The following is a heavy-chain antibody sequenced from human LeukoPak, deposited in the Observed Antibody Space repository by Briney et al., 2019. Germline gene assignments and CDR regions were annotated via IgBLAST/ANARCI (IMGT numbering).Heavy chain of an antibody. J-gene: IGHJ4*02. CDR2: ISGSSIYI. CDR3: ARDPPYYDSSGYYYDY. Sequence: GGSLRLSCAASGFTFSTYSMNWVRQAPGKGLEWVSSISGSSIYIYYAESVKGRFTISRDHAKNSLYLQMNSLRAEDTAVYYCARDPPYYDSSGYYYDYWGQGTLVTVSS. V-gene: IGHV3-21*01. CDR1: GFTFSTYS. D-gene: IGHD3-22*01.